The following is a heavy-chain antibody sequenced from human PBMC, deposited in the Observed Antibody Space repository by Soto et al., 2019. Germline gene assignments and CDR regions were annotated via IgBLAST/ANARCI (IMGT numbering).Heavy chain of an antibody. J-gene: IGHJ4*02. CDR1: GFSLSTSGVG. Sequence: SGPTLVKPTQTLTLTCTFSGFSLSTSGVGVGWIRQPPGKALEWLALIYWDDDKRYSPSLKGRLTITKDTSKNQGVLTMTNMDPVDTATYYCAHRPYNWNYDAGGFDYWGQGTLVTVSS. CDR2: IYWDDDK. CDR3: AHRPYNWNYDAGGFDY. D-gene: IGHD1-7*01. V-gene: IGHV2-5*02.